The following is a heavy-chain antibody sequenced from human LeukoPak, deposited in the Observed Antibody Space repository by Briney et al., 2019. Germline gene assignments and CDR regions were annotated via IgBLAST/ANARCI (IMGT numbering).Heavy chain of an antibody. Sequence: ASVKVSCKASGYTFTNYIIHWVRQAPGQRLEWMGWINAGNGNTEYSQKFQDRVTVTRDTSATTAYMELSRLRSDDTAVYYCARDGGGYSYGFDYWGQGTLVTVSS. V-gene: IGHV1-3*01. D-gene: IGHD5-18*01. J-gene: IGHJ4*02. CDR1: GYTFTNYI. CDR3: ARDGGGYSYGFDY. CDR2: INAGNGNT.